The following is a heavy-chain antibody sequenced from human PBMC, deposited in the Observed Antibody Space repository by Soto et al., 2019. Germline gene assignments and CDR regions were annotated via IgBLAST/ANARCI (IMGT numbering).Heavy chain of an antibody. CDR2: IIPILGIA. CDR3: ARENHRDYYGSGSYSYYYGMDV. CDR1: GGTFSSYT. D-gene: IGHD3-10*01. Sequence: QVQLVQSGAEVKKPGSSVKVSCKASGGTFSSYTISWVRQAPGQGLEWMVRIIPILGIANYAQKFQGRVTISADKSTSTAYMELSSLRSEDTAVYYCARENHRDYYGSGSYSYYYGMDVWGQGTTVTVSS. J-gene: IGHJ6*02. V-gene: IGHV1-69*08.